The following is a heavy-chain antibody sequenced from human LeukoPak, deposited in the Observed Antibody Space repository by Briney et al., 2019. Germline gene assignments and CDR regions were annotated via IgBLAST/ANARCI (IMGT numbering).Heavy chain of an antibody. CDR1: GLTFSSYS. V-gene: IGHV3-23*01. D-gene: IGHD3-10*01. J-gene: IGHJ4*02. CDR2: ISGSGAST. Sequence: AGSLRLSCAASGLTFSSYSMSWARQPPGKGLEWVSAISGSGASTYYADSVKGRFTTPRDNSKNTPYLQMNSLRAEDTAVYYCAKVGREWFRQNTLFDCWGQGTLVTVSS. CDR3: AKVGREWFRQNTLFDC.